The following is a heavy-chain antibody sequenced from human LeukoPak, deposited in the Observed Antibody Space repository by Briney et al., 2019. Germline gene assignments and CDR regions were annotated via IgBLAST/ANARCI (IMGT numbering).Heavy chain of an antibody. Sequence: SETLSLTCTVSGGSISSGSYYWSWIRQPAGKGLEWIGRIYTSGSTNYNPSLKSRVTISVDTSKNQFSLKLSSVTAADTAVYYCARRSGIAAPFDPWGQGTLVTVSS. D-gene: IGHD6-13*01. J-gene: IGHJ5*02. V-gene: IGHV4-61*02. CDR1: GGSISSGSYY. CDR3: ARRSGIAAPFDP. CDR2: IYTSGST.